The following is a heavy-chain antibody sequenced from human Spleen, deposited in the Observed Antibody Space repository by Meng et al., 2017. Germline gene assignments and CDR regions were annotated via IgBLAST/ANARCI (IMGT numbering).Heavy chain of an antibody. CDR2: INHSGST. V-gene: IGHV4-34*01. CDR1: GGSFSDYY. CDR3: ARGPTTMAHDFDY. Sequence: VPLQQWGDGLLKPSETLSLTCVVSGGSFSDYYWSWIRQSPGKGLEWIGEINHSGSTNYNPSLESRATISVDTSQNNLSLKLSSVTAADSAVYYCARGPTTMAHDFDYWGQGTLVTVSS. J-gene: IGHJ4*02. D-gene: IGHD4-11*01.